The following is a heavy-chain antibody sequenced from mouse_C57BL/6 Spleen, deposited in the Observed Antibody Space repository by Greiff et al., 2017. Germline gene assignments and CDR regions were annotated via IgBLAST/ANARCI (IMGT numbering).Heavy chain of an antibody. Sequence: QVQLQQSGPELVKPGASVKISCTASGYAFSSSWMNWVKQRPGKGLEWIGRIYPGDGDTNYNGTFKGKATLTADKSSSTAYMQLSSLTSEDSAVYFCARGGYSNYFDYWGQGTTLTVSS. V-gene: IGHV1-82*01. J-gene: IGHJ2*01. CDR2: IYPGDGDT. D-gene: IGHD2-5*01. CDR3: ARGGYSNYFDY. CDR1: GYAFSSSW.